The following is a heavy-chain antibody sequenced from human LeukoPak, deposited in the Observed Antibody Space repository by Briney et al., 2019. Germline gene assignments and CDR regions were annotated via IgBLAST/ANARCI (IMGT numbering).Heavy chain of an antibody. CDR2: IYPGDSDT. CDR1: GYSFTSYW. D-gene: IGHD1-14*01. Sequence: GESLQISCKGSGYSFTSYWIGWVRQLPGKGLEWMGIIYPGDSDTRYSPSFQGQVTISADKSISTAYLQWSSLKASDTAMYYCARQKNTGEAYYYYGMDVWGQGTTVTVSS. CDR3: ARQKNTGEAYYYYGMDV. V-gene: IGHV5-51*01. J-gene: IGHJ6*02.